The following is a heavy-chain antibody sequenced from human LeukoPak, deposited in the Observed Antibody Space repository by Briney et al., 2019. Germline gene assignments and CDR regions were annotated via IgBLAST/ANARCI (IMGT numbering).Heavy chain of an antibody. CDR2: IYYSGST. CDR3: ARTVLRFKGDAFDI. J-gene: IGHJ3*02. D-gene: IGHD3-3*01. CDR1: GGSISSSSYY. Sequence: PSETLSLTCTVSGGSISSSSYYWGWIRQPPGKGLEWIGSIYYSGSTYYNPSLKSRVTISVDTSKNQFSLKLSSVTAADTAVYYCARTVLRFKGDAFDIWGQGTMVTVSS. V-gene: IGHV4-39*01.